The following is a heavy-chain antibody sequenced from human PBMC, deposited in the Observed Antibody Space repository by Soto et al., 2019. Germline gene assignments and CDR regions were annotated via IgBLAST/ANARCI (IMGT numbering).Heavy chain of an antibody. CDR1: GGTFSSSA. V-gene: IGHV1-69*01. CDR2: IIPIFGTA. D-gene: IGHD6-13*01. CDR3: ARGSSSSTWYEPWYFDL. J-gene: IGHJ2*01. Sequence: QVQLVQSGAEVKKPGSSVKVSCKASGGTFSSSAISWVRQAPGQGLEWMGGIIPIFGTANYAQKFQGRVTITADESTTTAYMEVRSLRSEDTAVYYCARGSSSSTWYEPWYFDLWGRGTLVTVSS.